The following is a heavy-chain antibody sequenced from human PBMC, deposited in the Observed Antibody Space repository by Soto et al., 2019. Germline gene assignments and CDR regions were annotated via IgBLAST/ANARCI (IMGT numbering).Heavy chain of an antibody. CDR2: IGTFNGKT. V-gene: IGHV1-18*01. CDR1: RYTFTSHG. CDR3: ARLLTEGATFREDAFDL. J-gene: IGHJ3*01. D-gene: IGHD3-9*01. Sequence: QIQLVQSGGDVKTPGASVKVSCTTSRYTFTSHGIAWVRQAPGQGLEWMGWIGTFNGKTDYAQKFQGRVTMTADTITSTVHMELRSLRSDDTAVYYCARLLTEGATFREDAFDLWGPGTKVTVSS.